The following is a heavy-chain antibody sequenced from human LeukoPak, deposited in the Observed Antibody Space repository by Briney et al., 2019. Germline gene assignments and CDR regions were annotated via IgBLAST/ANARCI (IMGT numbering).Heavy chain of an antibody. CDR1: GYTFTRYW. Sequence: GESLKISCKGSGYTFTRYWIGWVRQMPGKGLEWMGIIYPDDSDTRYSPSFQGQVTISADKSIRTAFLQWSSLKASDTAIYYCARPITEAAIDAFDIWGQGTMVTVSS. CDR2: IYPDDSDT. CDR3: ARPITEAAIDAFDI. D-gene: IGHD2-2*01. J-gene: IGHJ3*02. V-gene: IGHV5-51*01.